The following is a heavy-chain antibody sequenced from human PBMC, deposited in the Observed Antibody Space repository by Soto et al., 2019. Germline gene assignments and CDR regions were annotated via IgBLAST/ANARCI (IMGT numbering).Heavy chain of an antibody. CDR2: IIPIFGTA. CDR3: ASTIVVVPAAIVRFDP. D-gene: IGHD2-2*02. CDR1: GGTFSSYS. V-gene: IGHV1-69*13. Sequence: SVKVSCKASGGTFSSYSISWVRQAPGQGLEWMGGIIPIFGTANYAQKFQGRVTITADESTSTAYMELSSLRSEDTAVYYCASTIVVVPAAIVRFDPWGQGTLVTVS. J-gene: IGHJ5*02.